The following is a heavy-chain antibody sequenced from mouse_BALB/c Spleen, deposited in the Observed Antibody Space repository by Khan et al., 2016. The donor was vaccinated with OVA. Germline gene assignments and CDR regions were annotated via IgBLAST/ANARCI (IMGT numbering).Heavy chain of an antibody. CDR3: ARPPFFSYVMVY. V-gene: IGHV9-3-1*01. J-gene: IGHJ4*01. CDR2: INTYTGEP. CDR1: GYTFKNHG. Sequence: QIQLVQSGPELKKPGETLKISCKASGYTFKNHGMNWVKQAPGKGLKWMGWINTYTGEPTYVEDFKGRFAFSLETSASTAYLQINNLKNEDTATXFCARPPFFSYVMVYWGQGTSVTVSS.